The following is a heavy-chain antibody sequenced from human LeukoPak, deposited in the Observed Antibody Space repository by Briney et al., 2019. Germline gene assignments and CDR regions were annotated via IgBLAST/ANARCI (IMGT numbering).Heavy chain of an antibody. J-gene: IGHJ5*02. CDR2: ISAYNGNT. Sequence: GASVKVSCKASGYTFTSYGISWVRQAPGQGLEWMGWISAYNGNTNYAQKLQGRVTMTTDTSTSTAYMELRSLRSDDTAVYYCARTIYGSGSYYNWFDPWGQGTLVTVSS. CDR1: GYTFTSYG. V-gene: IGHV1-18*01. D-gene: IGHD3-10*01. CDR3: ARTIYGSGSYYNWFDP.